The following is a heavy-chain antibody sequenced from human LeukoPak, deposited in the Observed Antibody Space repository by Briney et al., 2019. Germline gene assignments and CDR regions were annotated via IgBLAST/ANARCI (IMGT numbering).Heavy chain of an antibody. V-gene: IGHV3-30*18. D-gene: IGHD4-17*01. J-gene: IGHJ6*02. CDR1: GFTFSSYG. CDR2: ISYDGSNK. CDR3: AKEMATTYYYYGMDV. Sequence: GGSLRLSCAASGFTFSSYGMHWVRQAPGKGLEWVAVISYDGSNKYYADSVKGRITISRDNSKNTLYLQMNSLRAEDTAVYYCAKEMATTYYYYGMDVWGQGTTVTVSS.